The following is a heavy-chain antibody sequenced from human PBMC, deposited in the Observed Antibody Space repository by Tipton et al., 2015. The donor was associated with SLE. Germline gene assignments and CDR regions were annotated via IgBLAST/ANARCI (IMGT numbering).Heavy chain of an antibody. D-gene: IGHD5-12*01. CDR3: ARRHYSGPFDS. V-gene: IGHV4-59*08. CDR1: GGSMSSYC. Sequence: TLSLTCTVSGGSMSSYCWSWIRQSPRKGLEWIGYIYDRGTTNYNPSLKTRVSISVDTSKNQFSLKLSSVTAADAAVYYCARRHYSGPFDSWGQGTLVTVSS. CDR2: IYDRGTT. J-gene: IGHJ4*02.